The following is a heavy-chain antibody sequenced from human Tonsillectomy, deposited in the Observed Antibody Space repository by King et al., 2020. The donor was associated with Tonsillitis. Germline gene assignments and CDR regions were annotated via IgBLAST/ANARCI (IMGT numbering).Heavy chain of an antibody. CDR2: IIPIFGTA. V-gene: IGHV1-69*12. D-gene: IGHD4-23*01. CDR3: ARGRDYGGNSGSRYFDY. Sequence: QGQLVQSGAEVKKPGSSVKVSCKASGGTFSSYAISWVRQAPGQGLEWMGGIIPIFGTANYAQKFQGRVTITADESTSTAYMELSSLRSEDTAVYYCARGRDYGGNSGSRYFDYWGQGTLVTVSS. CDR1: GGTFSSYA. J-gene: IGHJ4*02.